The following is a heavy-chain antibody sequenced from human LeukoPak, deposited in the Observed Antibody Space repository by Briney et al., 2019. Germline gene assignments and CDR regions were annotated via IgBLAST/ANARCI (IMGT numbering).Heavy chain of an antibody. D-gene: IGHD2-15*01. CDR3: AKDLSAQKGYCSGGSCYSAFDY. V-gene: IGHV3-9*01. CDR2: ISWNSGSI. Sequence: YLRLSCGASGFTCDDDSMHWVRQAPGKGLEWVSGISWNSGSIGHADSMTGRFTISRDNAKNSLYLQINSRRAEDTALYYCAKDLSAQKGYCSGGSCYSAFDYWGQGTWSPSPQ. CDR1: GFTCDDDS. J-gene: IGHJ4*02.